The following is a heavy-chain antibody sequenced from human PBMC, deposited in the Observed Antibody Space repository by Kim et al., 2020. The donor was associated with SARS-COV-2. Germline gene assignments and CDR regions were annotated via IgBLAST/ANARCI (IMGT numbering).Heavy chain of an antibody. J-gene: IGHJ3*02. CDR3: ARDEYSGYDWVRWAFDI. CDR2: ISAYNGNT. V-gene: IGHV1-18*01. Sequence: ASVKVSCKASGYTFTSYGISWVRQAPGQGLEWMGWISAYNGNTNYAQKLQGRVTMTTDTSTSTAYMELRSLRSDDTAVYYCARDEYSGYDWVRWAFDIWGQGTMVTVSS. D-gene: IGHD5-12*01. CDR1: GYTFTSYG.